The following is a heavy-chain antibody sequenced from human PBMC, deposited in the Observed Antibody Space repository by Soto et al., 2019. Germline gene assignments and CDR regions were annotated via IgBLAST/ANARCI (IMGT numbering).Heavy chain of an antibody. CDR1: GFTFSSYA. J-gene: IGHJ4*02. D-gene: IGHD2-21*01. V-gene: IGHV3-23*01. CDR3: AKGDPTKPAVVDS. CDR2: ISGSGSST. Sequence: EVQLLESGGGRIQPGGSLRLSCAASGFTFSSYAMNWVRQVPGKGLQWVSGISGSGSSTYYSDSVMGRFTISRDNSRNTLYLQMSSLRTAVTAIYYCAKGDPTKPAVVDSWGQGTLVTVSS.